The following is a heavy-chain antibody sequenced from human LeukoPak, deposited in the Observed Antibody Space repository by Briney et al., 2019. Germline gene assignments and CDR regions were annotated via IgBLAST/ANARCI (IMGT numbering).Heavy chain of an antibody. V-gene: IGHV3-15*01. CDR1: GFTFSIAW. J-gene: IGHJ4*02. CDR3: TTDRGALTN. D-gene: IGHD2-15*01. Sequence: TGGSLRLSCAASGFTFSIAWMSWVRQAPGKGLEWVGRIRSKADGGTTDHAAPVKGRFTISRDDSKNTLYLQMNSLKSEDTAVYYCTTDRGALTNWGQGSLVTVSS. CDR2: IRSKADGGTT.